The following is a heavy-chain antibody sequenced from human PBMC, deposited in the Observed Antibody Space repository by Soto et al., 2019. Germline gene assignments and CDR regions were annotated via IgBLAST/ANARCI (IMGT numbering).Heavy chain of an antibody. Sequence: GGSLRLSCAASGFTFSSYAMHWVRQAPGKGLEWVAVISYDGSNKYYADSVKGRFTISRDNSKNTLYLQMNSLRAEDTAVYYCARERGYSGYGVFDYWGQGTLVTVSS. V-gene: IGHV3-30-3*01. CDR1: GFTFSSYA. CDR2: ISYDGSNK. D-gene: IGHD5-12*01. CDR3: ARERGYSGYGVFDY. J-gene: IGHJ4*02.